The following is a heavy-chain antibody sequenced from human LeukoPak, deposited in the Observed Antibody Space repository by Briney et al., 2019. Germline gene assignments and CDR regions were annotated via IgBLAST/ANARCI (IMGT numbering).Heavy chain of an antibody. D-gene: IGHD4-17*01. J-gene: IGHJ4*02. CDR2: IYYSGST. CDR3: ARLWHDYGDYPDY. Sequence: SETLSLTCTVSGASISSGDFYWSWIRQPPGKGLEWIGSIYYSGSTYYNPSLKSRVTISVDTSKNQFSLKLSSVTAADTAVYYCARLWHDYGDYPDYWGQGTLVTVSS. V-gene: IGHV4-39*01. CDR1: GASISSGDFY.